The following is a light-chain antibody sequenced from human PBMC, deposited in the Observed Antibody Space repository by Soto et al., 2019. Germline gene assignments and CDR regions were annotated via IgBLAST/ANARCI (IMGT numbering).Light chain of an antibody. J-gene: IGLJ1*01. CDR1: SSDVGGYDY. V-gene: IGLV2-11*01. CDR3: GSNGGRHSYV. CDR2: GVT. Sequence: QSVLTQPRSVSGSPGQSVTISCTGTSSDVGGYDYVSWYQQHPGKAPKLMIYGVTKRPSGVPDRFSGSKSGNTASLTISGLQAEDESDYYSGSNGGRHSYVFGTGTKLTVL.